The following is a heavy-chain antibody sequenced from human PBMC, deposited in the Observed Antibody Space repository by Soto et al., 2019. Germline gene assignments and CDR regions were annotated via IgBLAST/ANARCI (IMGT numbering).Heavy chain of an antibody. CDR3: ARQKDIVLVPAAPANWYDP. CDR2: IYYSGST. D-gene: IGHD2-2*01. Sequence: TLSLTCTVSGGSISSSSYYWGWIRQPPGKGLEWIGSIYYSGSTYYNPSLKSRVTISVDTSKNQFSLKLSSVTAADTAVYYCARQKDIVLVPAAPANWYDPWGQGNLVTVSS. CDR1: GGSISSSSYY. V-gene: IGHV4-39*01. J-gene: IGHJ5*02.